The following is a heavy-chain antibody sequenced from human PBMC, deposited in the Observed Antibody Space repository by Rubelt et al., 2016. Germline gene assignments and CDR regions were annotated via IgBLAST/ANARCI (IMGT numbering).Heavy chain of an antibody. Sequence: QVQLVESGGGVVQPGGSLRLSCAASGFTFSSYGMHWVRQAPGKGLEWVAFIRYDGSNKYYADSVKGRFTISRDNSKNTLYLQMNSLRAEDTAVYYCARPLPGYYYGMDVWGQGTTVTVSS. CDR3: ARPLPGYYYGMDV. J-gene: IGHJ6*02. V-gene: IGHV3-30*02. CDR1: GFTFSSYG. CDR2: IRYDGSNK.